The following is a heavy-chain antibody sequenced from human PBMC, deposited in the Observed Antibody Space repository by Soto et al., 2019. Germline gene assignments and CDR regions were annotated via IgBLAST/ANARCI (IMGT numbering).Heavy chain of an antibody. J-gene: IGHJ4*02. CDR2: ISPNSGGT. V-gene: IGHV1-2*04. D-gene: IGHD3-10*01. Sequence: ASVKVSCKASGYTFTGYYMHWVRQAPGQGLEWMGWISPNSGGTNYAQKFQGWVTMTRDTSISTAYMELSRLRSDDTAVYYCARPYGSGSYDFDYWGQGTLVTVSS. CDR1: GYTFTGYY. CDR3: ARPYGSGSYDFDY.